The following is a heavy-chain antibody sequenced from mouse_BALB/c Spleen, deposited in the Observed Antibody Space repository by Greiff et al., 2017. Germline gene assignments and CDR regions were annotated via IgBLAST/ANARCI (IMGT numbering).Heavy chain of an antibody. CDR1: GFSLTGYG. D-gene: IGHD1-3*01. CDR2: IWGDGST. Sequence: QVQLKESGPGLVAPSQSLSITCTVSGFSLTGYGVNWVRQPPGKGLEWLGMIWGDGSTDYNSALKSRLSISKDNSKSQVFLKMNSLQTDDTARYYCARDEGGNNPRFAYWGQGTLVTVSA. CDR3: ARDEGGNNPRFAY. V-gene: IGHV2-6-7*01. J-gene: IGHJ3*01.